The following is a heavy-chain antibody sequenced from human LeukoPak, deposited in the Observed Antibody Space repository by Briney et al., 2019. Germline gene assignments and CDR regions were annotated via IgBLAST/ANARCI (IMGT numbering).Heavy chain of an antibody. CDR3: TTDSYYDSSGLEFDY. J-gene: IGHJ4*02. CDR1: GFTFSNAW. Sequence: GGSLRLSCAASGFTFSNAWMSWVRQAPGKGLEWVGRIKSIPDGGTTDYAAPVKGRFTISRDDSKNTLYLLMNSLKIEDTAVYYCTTDSYYDSSGLEFDYWGQGTLVTVSS. CDR2: IKSIPDGGTT. V-gene: IGHV3-15*01. D-gene: IGHD3-22*01.